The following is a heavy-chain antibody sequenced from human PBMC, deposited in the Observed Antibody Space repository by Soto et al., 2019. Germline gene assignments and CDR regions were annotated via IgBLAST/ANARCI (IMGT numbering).Heavy chain of an antibody. Sequence: PSETLSLTCSVSGGSVSDKTYYWIWIRQPPGQRLEWIGYVYYSGTTNYNPSLKSRVTISVDLSKNRFSLRLSSVTTADTALYYCSRTTAVPNTLRSRYFFDYWGQGTLVIVSS. V-gene: IGHV4-61*01. CDR2: VYYSGTT. J-gene: IGHJ4*02. CDR1: GGSVSDKTYY. CDR3: SRTTAVPNTLRSRYFFDY. D-gene: IGHD4-17*01.